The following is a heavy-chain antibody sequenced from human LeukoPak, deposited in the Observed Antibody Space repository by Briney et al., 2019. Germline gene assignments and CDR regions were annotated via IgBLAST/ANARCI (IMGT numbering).Heavy chain of an antibody. CDR2: IYYSGST. V-gene: IGHV4-39*07. Sequence: SETLSVTCTVSGGSISSSSYYWGWIRQPPGKGLEWIGSIYYSGSTYYNPSLKSRVTISVDTSKNQFSLKLSSVTAADTAVYYCARDSEILGGYSSSWSGDYWGQGTLVTVSS. J-gene: IGHJ4*02. CDR1: GGSISSSSYY. CDR3: ARDSEILGGYSSSWSGDY. D-gene: IGHD6-13*01.